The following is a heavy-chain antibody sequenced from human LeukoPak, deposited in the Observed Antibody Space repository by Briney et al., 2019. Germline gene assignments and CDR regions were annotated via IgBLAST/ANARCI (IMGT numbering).Heavy chain of an antibody. CDR1: GFTFSSYA. CDR3: ARDGAAAPPYYYYLDV. Sequence: GSLRLSCAASGFTFSSYAMSWVRQAPGKGLEWVSAISGSGGSTYYADSVKGRFTISRDNSKNTLYLQMNSLRAEDTAVYYCARDGAAAPPYYYYLDVWGKGTTVSVSS. CDR2: ISGSGGST. V-gene: IGHV3-23*01. J-gene: IGHJ6*03. D-gene: IGHD3-16*01.